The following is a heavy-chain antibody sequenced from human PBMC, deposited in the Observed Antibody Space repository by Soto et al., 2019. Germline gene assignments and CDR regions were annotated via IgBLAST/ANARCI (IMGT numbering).Heavy chain of an antibody. Sequence: QVQLQESGPGLVKPSQTLSLTCTVSSGSISSGDYYWSWIRQSPERGLEWIGCIYHSGNTYYNPSLKSRVTIAKDTSKSQFSLELTSVSAADTAVYYCASNALSSQCYGMDVWGQGTTVTVSS. CDR1: SGSISSGDYY. J-gene: IGHJ6*02. V-gene: IGHV4-30-4*01. CDR2: IYHSGNT. CDR3: ASNALSSQCYGMDV.